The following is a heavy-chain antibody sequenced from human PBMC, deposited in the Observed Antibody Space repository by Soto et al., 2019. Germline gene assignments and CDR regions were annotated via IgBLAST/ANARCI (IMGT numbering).Heavy chain of an antibody. CDR3: AKIRPTWLQLWSIDY. CDR2: LSDNGGTT. CDR1: AFTFSTYG. V-gene: IGHV3-23*01. J-gene: IGHJ4*02. Sequence: GGSLRLACAASAFTFSTYGRDWVRRARVKGLEWVSSLSDNGGTTYYADSVKGRFTISRDNSKNTLYLQMNSLRADDTAVYYCAKIRPTWLQLWSIDYCGQAPFLTVSS. D-gene: IGHD5-18*01.